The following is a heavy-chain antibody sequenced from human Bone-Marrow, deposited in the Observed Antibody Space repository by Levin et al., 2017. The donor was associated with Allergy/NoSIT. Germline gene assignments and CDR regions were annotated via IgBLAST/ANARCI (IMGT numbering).Heavy chain of an antibody. J-gene: IGHJ6*02. D-gene: IGHD1-7*01. V-gene: IGHV3-33*01. CDR1: GFTFNAYG. CDR3: VRDREEGRITGTRGLDV. Sequence: GESLKISCAASGFTFNAYGMHWVRQAPGKGLEWVAVIWDDGSHKYYADSVKGRFTISRDNSKNTLYLQMNSLRVEDTALYYCVRDREEGRITGTRGLDVWGQGTAVTVSS. CDR2: IWDDGSHK.